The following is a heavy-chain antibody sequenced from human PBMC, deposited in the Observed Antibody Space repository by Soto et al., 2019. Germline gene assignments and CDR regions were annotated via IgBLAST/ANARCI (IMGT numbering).Heavy chain of an antibody. Sequence: EVQLLESGGGLVQPGGSLRLSCAASGITFSNYAMSWVRQAPGKGVEWVSAISGSGESTYNADSVKGRFTISRDNSKNTLYLQMNSLRAEDTAVYYCAKGSSGAGNDYWGQGTLVTVSS. V-gene: IGHV3-23*01. CDR3: AKGSSGAGNDY. J-gene: IGHJ4*02. D-gene: IGHD1-1*01. CDR2: ISGSGEST. CDR1: GITFSNYA.